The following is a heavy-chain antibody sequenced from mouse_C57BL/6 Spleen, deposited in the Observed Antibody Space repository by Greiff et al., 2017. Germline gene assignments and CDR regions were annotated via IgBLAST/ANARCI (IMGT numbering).Heavy chain of an antibody. V-gene: IGHV1-62-2*01. CDR1: GYTFTEYT. CDR2: FYPGSGSI. D-gene: IGHD2-1*01. CDR3: ATPESYGNNEGYFDY. Sequence: VQLQQSGAELVKPGASVKLSCKASGYTFTEYTIHWVKQRSGQGLEWIGWFYPGSGSIKYNEKFKDKATLTADKSSSTVYMELSRLTSEDSAVYFYATPESYGNNEGYFDYWGQGTTLTVSS. J-gene: IGHJ2*01.